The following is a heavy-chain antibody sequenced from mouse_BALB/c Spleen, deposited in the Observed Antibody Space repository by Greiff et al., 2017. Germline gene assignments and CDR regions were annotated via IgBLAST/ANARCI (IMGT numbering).Heavy chain of an antibody. J-gene: IGHJ4*01. CDR3: ARGRDYYGSSPYAIDY. CDR1: GFTFSSYA. D-gene: IGHD1-1*01. V-gene: IGHV5-6-5*01. CDR2: ISSGGST. Sequence: EVQVVESGGGLVKPGGSLKLSCAASGFTFSSYAMSWVRQTPEKRLEWVASISSGGSTYYPDSVKGRFTITRDNARNILYLQMSSLRSEDTAMYYCARGRDYYGSSPYAIDYWGQGTSVTVSS.